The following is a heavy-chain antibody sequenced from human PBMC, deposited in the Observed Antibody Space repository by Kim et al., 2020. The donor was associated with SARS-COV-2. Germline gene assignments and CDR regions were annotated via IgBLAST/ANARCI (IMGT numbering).Heavy chain of an antibody. V-gene: IGHV4-59*01. D-gene: IGHD3-10*01. Sequence: NPSLMSRVTISLDTSTNQFSLKLTSVTGADTAVYYCAREASGRPSNYGVDVWGQGTTVTVSS. CDR3: AREASGRPSNYGVDV. J-gene: IGHJ6*02.